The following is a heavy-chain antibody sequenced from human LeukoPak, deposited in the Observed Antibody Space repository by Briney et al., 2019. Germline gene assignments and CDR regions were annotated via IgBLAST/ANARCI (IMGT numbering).Heavy chain of an antibody. CDR1: GFTFSSYA. Sequence: GGSLRLSCAASGFTFSSYAMSWVRQVPGKGLEWVSAISGSGGSTYYADSVKGRFTISRDNSKNTLYLQMNSLRAEDTAVYYCARSWIQLWLLGYWGQGTLVTVSS. CDR3: ARSWIQLWLLGY. V-gene: IGHV3-23*01. J-gene: IGHJ4*02. D-gene: IGHD5-18*01. CDR2: ISGSGGST.